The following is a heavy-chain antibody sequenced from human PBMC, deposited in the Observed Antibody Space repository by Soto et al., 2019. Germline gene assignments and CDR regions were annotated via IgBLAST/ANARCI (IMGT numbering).Heavy chain of an antibody. CDR2: ISSSSSYI. CDR1: GFTFSSYS. CDR3: ARGSTIFGVVIPTFDY. V-gene: IGHV3-21*01. D-gene: IGHD3-3*01. J-gene: IGHJ4*02. Sequence: EVQLVESGGGLVKPGGSLRLSCAASGFTFSSYSMNWVRQAPGKGLEWVSSISSSSSYIYYADSVKGRFTISRDNAKNSLYLQMNSLRAEDTAVYYCARGSTIFGVVIPTFDYWGQGTLVTVSS.